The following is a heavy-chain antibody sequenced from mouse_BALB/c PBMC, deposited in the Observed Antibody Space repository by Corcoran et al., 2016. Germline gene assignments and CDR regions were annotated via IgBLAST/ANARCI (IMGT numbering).Heavy chain of an antibody. J-gene: IGHJ3*01. CDR3: ARRDYGSSSSWFAY. Sequence: EVQLQQSGAELVKPGASVKLSCTASGFNIKDTYVHWVKQRPEQGLEWIGRIDPANGNTKYDPRFQGKATITADTSSNTAYLQLSSLTSEDTAVYYCARRDYGSSSSWFAYWGQGTLVTVSA. CDR2: IDPANGNT. V-gene: IGHV14-3*02. CDR1: GFNIKDTY. D-gene: IGHD1-1*01.